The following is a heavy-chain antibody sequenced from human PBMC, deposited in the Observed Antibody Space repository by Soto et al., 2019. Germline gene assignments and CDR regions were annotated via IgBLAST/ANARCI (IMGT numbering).Heavy chain of an antibody. Sequence: GGSLRLSCAASGFTFSSYAMSWVRQVPGKGLEWVSAISGSGGSTYYADSVKGRFTISRDNSKNTLYLQMTSLRAEDTAVYYCAKGGVLISNWFDPWGQGTLVTVSS. CDR2: ISGSGGST. CDR3: AKGGVLISNWFDP. J-gene: IGHJ5*02. V-gene: IGHV3-23*01. CDR1: GFTFSSYA. D-gene: IGHD3-3*01.